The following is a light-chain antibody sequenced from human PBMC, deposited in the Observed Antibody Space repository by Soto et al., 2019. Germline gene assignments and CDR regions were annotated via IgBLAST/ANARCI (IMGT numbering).Light chain of an antibody. J-gene: IGKJ1*01. V-gene: IGKV1-6*01. CDR3: LQDYKYPRP. Sequence: AIQMTQSPSSLSASVGDRVTITCRASQGIRNDLGWYQQKPGKAPKLLIYAASSLQSGVPSRFSGSGSGTDFTLSISSLQPEDCATYSRLQDYKYPRPLGQGTQVDIK. CDR1: QGIRND. CDR2: AAS.